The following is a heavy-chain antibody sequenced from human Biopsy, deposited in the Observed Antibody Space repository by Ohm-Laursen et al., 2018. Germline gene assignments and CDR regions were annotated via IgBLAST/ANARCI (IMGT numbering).Heavy chain of an antibody. J-gene: IGHJ1*01. CDR3: AKGQDLRGGAEYFQH. CDR2: INPHSGTT. CDR1: GYTSTGQY. Sequence: ASVKVSCKASGYTSTGQYLHWVRQVPGQGLEWMGWINPHSGTTKFAQDFQGRVTMTGDTSITTAYMELRRLRSDDTAVYYCAKGQDLRGGAEYFQHWGQGALVTVSS. D-gene: IGHD2-15*01. V-gene: IGHV1-2*02.